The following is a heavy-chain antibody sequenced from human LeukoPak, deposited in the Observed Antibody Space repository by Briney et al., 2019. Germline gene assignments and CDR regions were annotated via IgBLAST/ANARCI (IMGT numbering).Heavy chain of an antibody. CDR1: GFSFSTHN. D-gene: IGHD7-27*01. CDR2: IGRDSSYV. CDR3: ASHFAHWGSHLFGY. Sequence: GGSLRLSCVASGFSFSTHNMNWVRQAPGQSLEWVSSIGRDSSYVYYADSLKGRFTISRDDAKNSLYLQMNNLRAEDTAVYYCASHFAHWGSHLFGYWGQGTLVTVSS. V-gene: IGHV3-21*01. J-gene: IGHJ4*02.